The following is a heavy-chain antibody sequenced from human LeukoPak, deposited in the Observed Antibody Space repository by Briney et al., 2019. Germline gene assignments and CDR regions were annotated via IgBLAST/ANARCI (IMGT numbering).Heavy chain of an antibody. D-gene: IGHD1-7*01. CDR3: MRGATDTTRWFDP. Sequence: AGGSLRLSCAASGFTFSNYAMNWVRQAPGKGLEWVSAISGSGGGTFYADSVKGRFTISRDNSKNTLYLQMNSLRAEDTAAYYCMRGATDTTRWFDPWGQGTLVTVSS. V-gene: IGHV3-23*01. J-gene: IGHJ5*02. CDR1: GFTFSNYA. CDR2: ISGSGGGT.